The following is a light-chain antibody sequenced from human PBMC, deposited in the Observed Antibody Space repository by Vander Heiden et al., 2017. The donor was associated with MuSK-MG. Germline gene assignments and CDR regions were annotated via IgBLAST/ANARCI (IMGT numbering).Light chain of an antibody. CDR1: RGITDS. CDR3: RQEVYTPRT. CDR2: AAS. Sequence: DIQMTQSPSSLSASVGDRVTITCRASRGITDSLAWYQQNVGKAPHLLVYAASTLRTNVPSRFSGSKSGTDFTLTVTSLQPEDFATYYCRQEVYTPRTFGQGTKVXVK. J-gene: IGKJ1*01. V-gene: IGKV1-NL1*01.